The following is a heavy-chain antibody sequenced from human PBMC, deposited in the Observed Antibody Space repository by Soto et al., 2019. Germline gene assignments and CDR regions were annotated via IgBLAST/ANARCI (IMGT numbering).Heavy chain of an antibody. J-gene: IGHJ6*02. CDR1: RFTFSSYA. D-gene: IGHD2-2*01. CDR2: ISGSGGST. CDR3: ANALAPAQGYYYGMDV. Sequence: PGGSLRLSCAASRFTFSSYAMSWVRQAPGKGLEWVSAISGSGGSTYYADSVKGRFTISRDNSKNTLYLQMNSLRAEDTAVYYCANALAPAQGYYYGMDVWGQGTTVTVSS. V-gene: IGHV3-23*01.